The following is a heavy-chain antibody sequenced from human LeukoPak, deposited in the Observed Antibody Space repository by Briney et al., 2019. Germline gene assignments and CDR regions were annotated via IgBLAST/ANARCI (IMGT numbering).Heavy chain of an antibody. V-gene: IGHV3-48*04. CDR2: ISGSSSTI. CDR3: ASLPGDDYSNSDRFDP. CDR1: GFTFSSYS. Sequence: QPGGSLRLSCAASGFTFSSYSMNWVRQAPGKGLEWVSYISGSSSTIYYANSVKGRFTISRDNAKNSLYLQMNSLRAEDTAVYYCASLPGDDYSNSDRFDPWGQGTLVTVSS. J-gene: IGHJ5*02. D-gene: IGHD4-11*01.